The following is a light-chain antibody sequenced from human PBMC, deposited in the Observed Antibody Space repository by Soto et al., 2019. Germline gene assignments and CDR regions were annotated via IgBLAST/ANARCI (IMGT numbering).Light chain of an antibody. Sequence: QSGLTRPASVSGSPGQSITSSCTGSSSDVGNYNLVSWYQQHPGKAPKLMIYEDTKWPSGVSNRFSGSKSGNTAYLTISGLQAEDEADYYCWSYAVGRTYVFGTGTKVTVL. CDR1: SSDVGNYNL. V-gene: IGLV2-23*01. J-gene: IGLJ1*01. CDR3: WSYAVGRTYV. CDR2: EDT.